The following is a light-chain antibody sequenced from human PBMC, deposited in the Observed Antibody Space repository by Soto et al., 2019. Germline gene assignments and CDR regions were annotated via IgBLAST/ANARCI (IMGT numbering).Light chain of an antibody. CDR3: QQYNRWPLT. CDR1: QSVGSD. Sequence: EIVMTQSPATLSVSPGERATLSCRASQSVGSDLAWYQQKPGHAPRLVIYDLFNRATGVPTRISGSGSGTECTLAISSLQAEDFAFYYCQQYNRWPLTFGGGTKVEIK. J-gene: IGKJ4*01. CDR2: DLF. V-gene: IGKV3D-15*01.